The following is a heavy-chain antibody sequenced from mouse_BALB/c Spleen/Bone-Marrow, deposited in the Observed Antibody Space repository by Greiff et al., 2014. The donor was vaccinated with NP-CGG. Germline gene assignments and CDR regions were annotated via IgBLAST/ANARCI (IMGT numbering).Heavy chain of an antibody. D-gene: IGHD1-1*01. CDR2: IWGGGIT. V-gene: IGHV2-6-5*01. J-gene: IGHJ2*01. CDR1: GFSLTDYG. Sequence: VNVVESGPGLVAPSQSLSITCTVSGFSLTDYGVSWIRQPPGKGLEWLGVIWGGGITYYNSTPKSRLSISKDNSKSQVFLKMNSLQTDDTAMYYCAKHDTTVVLDYWGQGTTLTVSS. CDR3: AKHDTTVVLDY.